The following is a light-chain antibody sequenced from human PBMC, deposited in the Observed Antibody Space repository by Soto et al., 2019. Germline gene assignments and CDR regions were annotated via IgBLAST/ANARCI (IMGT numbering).Light chain of an antibody. J-gene: IGKJ4*01. CDR2: AAS. Sequence: IEMTQAPSSLSASVGDRVTIACRASHSVSTYLNWYQTKVGQAPKLLIYAASNLQSGVPSKFSGSGSGTDFTLTISSLQHEGFDTYFCQQSFSSPLTLGGWTMVEIK. V-gene: IGKV1-39*01. CDR1: HSVSTY. CDR3: QQSFSSPLT.